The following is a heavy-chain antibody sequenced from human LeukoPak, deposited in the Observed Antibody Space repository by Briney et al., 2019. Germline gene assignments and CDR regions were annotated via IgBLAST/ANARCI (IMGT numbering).Heavy chain of an antibody. Sequence: PGGSLRLSCAASGFTFSNYTIHCVRQAPGKGLDWVAVISCDGSNQFYADSVKGRFTISRDNSMNTLHLQMNSLRTEDTAVYYCAKDRLMYGSGSYPLDYWGQGTLVTVSS. V-gene: IGHV3-30*04. CDR1: GFTFSNYT. CDR2: ISCDGSNQ. D-gene: IGHD3-10*01. J-gene: IGHJ4*02. CDR3: AKDRLMYGSGSYPLDY.